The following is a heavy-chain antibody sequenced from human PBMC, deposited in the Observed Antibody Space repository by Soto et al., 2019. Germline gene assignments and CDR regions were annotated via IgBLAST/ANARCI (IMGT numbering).Heavy chain of an antibody. CDR2: IDLNSDDT. V-gene: IGHV1-2*02. J-gene: IGHJ6*02. Sequence: QVQLVQSGAEVKKPGASVKLSCKASGYTFTAYHMHWVRQAPGQGLEWMGWIDLNSDDTKYALKFQGRVTMTRDTSIDTGYMELSRLRSDDTAIYYCAGRDFTYGLDVWGQGTTVTVSS. CDR1: GYTFTAYH. CDR3: AGRDFTYGLDV.